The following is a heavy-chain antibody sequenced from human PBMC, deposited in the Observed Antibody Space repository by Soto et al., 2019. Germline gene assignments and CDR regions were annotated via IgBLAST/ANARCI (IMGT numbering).Heavy chain of an antibody. J-gene: IGHJ4*02. D-gene: IGHD5-18*01. CDR2: IRSKANSYAT. CDR1: GFTFSGSA. Sequence: TVGSLRLSCAASGFTFSGSAMHWVRQASGKGLEWVGRIRSKANSYATAYAASVKGRFTISRDDSKNTAYLQMNSLKTEDTAVYYCTRLVGYSYGYNYWGQGTLVTVSS. V-gene: IGHV3-73*01. CDR3: TRLVGYSYGYNY.